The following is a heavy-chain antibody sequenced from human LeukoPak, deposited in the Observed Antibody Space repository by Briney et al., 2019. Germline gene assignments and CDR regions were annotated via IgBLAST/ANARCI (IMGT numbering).Heavy chain of an antibody. CDR3: GGAQRGGNIGFAP. CDR1: GYTFTSYD. CDR2: MNPNSGNT. D-gene: IGHD3-16*01. V-gene: IGHV1-8*01. Sequence: ASVKVSCKASGYTFTSYDINWVRQATGQGPEWMGWMNPNSGNTGYAQKFQGRVTMTMNTSINTAYMELSSVRSDDTAVYYCGGAQRGGNIGFAPWGRGTLGTVS. J-gene: IGHJ5*02.